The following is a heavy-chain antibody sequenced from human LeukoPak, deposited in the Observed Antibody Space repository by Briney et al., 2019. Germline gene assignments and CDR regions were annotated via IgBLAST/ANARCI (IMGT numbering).Heavy chain of an antibody. CDR1: GGSFSGYY. J-gene: IGHJ6*02. Sequence: PSETLSLTCAVYGGSFSGYYWSWIRQPPGKGLEWIGEINHSGSTNYNPSLKSRVTISVNTSKNQFSLKLSSVTAADTAVYYCARGHSIGCSSTSCPSAYYYYGMDVWGQGTTVTVSS. V-gene: IGHV4-34*01. CDR3: ARGHSIGCSSTSCPSAYYYYGMDV. D-gene: IGHD2-2*01. CDR2: INHSGST.